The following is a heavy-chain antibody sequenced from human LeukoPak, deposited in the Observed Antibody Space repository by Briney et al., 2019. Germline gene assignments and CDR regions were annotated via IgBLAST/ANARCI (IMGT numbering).Heavy chain of an antibody. Sequence: GGSLRLSCAASGFTFSSYSMNWVRQAPGKGLEWVSSISSSSGYIYYADSVKGRFTISRDNAKNSLYLQMNSLRAEDTAVYYCARDTDDWSHIELTYSDYWGQGTLVTVSS. CDR2: ISSSSGYI. V-gene: IGHV3-21*01. J-gene: IGHJ4*02. CDR1: GFTFSSYS. D-gene: IGHD3-9*01. CDR3: ARDTDDWSHIELTYSDY.